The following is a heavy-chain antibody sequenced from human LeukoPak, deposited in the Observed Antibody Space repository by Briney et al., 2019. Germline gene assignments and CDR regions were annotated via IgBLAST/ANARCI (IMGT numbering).Heavy chain of an antibody. D-gene: IGHD5-12*01. Sequence: GASVKVSCKASGYTFTRYDINWVRQATGQGLEWMGWMNPNSGNTGYAQKFQGRVTMTRNTSISTAYMELSSLRSEDTAVYYCARGYGYSGYDCLSRGDNMDVWGKGTTVTVSS. J-gene: IGHJ6*03. CDR3: ARGYGYSGYDCLSRGDNMDV. V-gene: IGHV1-8*01. CDR2: MNPNSGNT. CDR1: GYTFTRYD.